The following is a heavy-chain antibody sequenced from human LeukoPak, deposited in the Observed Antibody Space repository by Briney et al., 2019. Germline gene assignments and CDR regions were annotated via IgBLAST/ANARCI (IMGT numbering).Heavy chain of an antibody. CDR3: AKSKPPREYCSATSCFAGFGAFDI. V-gene: IGHV3-9*01. D-gene: IGHD2-2*01. CDR2: ITWNSRVK. CDR1: GFTFDNFA. J-gene: IGHJ3*02. Sequence: PGGSLRLSCAASGFTFDNFAMHWVRQAPGKGLEWVSGITWNSRVKTYTPSVKGRFTISRDNAKNSLDLQMNSLRTEDTAVYYCAKSKPPREYCSATSCFAGFGAFDIWGQGTMVTVSS.